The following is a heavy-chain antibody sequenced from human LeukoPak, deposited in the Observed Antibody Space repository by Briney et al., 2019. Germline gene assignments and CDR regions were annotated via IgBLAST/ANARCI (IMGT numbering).Heavy chain of an antibody. CDR1: GGSFSGYY. CDR2: INHSGST. CDR3: ARGGDGYTNFDY. Sequence: PSETLSLTCAVYGGSFSGYYWSWIRQPPGKGLEWIGEINHSGSTNYNPSLKSRVTISVDTSKNQFSLKLSSVTAADTAVYYCARGGDGYTNFDYWGQGTLVTVSP. J-gene: IGHJ4*02. V-gene: IGHV4-34*01. D-gene: IGHD5-24*01.